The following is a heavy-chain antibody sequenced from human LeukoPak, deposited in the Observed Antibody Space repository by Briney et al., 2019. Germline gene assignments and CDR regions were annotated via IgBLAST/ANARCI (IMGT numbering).Heavy chain of an antibody. CDR1: GGTFSSYA. CDR2: ITPIFGTA. J-gene: IGHJ6*02. D-gene: IGHD6-13*01. Sequence: SVKVSCKASGGTFSSYAISWVRQAPGQGLEWMGGITPIFGTANYAQKFQGRVTITADKSTSTAYMELSSLRSEDTAVYYCARAGGIAAADAYYYYYGMDVWGQGTTVTVSS. CDR3: ARAGGIAAADAYYYYYGMDV. V-gene: IGHV1-69*06.